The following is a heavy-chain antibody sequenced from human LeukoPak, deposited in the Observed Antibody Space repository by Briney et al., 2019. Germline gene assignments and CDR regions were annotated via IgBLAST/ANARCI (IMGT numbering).Heavy chain of an antibody. D-gene: IGHD3-16*01. Sequence: GGSLRLSCAASGFTFNSYAMHWVRQAPGKGLEWVAVISYDGSNKYYADSVKGRFTISRDNSKNTLYLQMNTLRAEDTAVYYCGSDFYTYAYGTFDYWGQGTLVTVSS. J-gene: IGHJ4*02. CDR2: ISYDGSNK. CDR3: GSDFYTYAYGTFDY. CDR1: GFTFNSYA. V-gene: IGHV3-30-3*01.